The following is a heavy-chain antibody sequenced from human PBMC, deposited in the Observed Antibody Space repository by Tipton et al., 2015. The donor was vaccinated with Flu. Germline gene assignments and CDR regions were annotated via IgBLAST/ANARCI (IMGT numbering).Heavy chain of an antibody. CDR1: GDSIDSRYY. CDR2: IHREGTS. J-gene: IGHJ3*02. V-gene: IGHV4-38-2*02. CDR3: ARAKSRSSGWPDAFDI. Sequence: TLSLTCSVSGDSIDSRYYWAWIRQPPGKGLEWIGNIHREGTSYYNPSLKSRVTMSVDRSKTQFSLKMRSVTAADTAVYYCARAKSRSSGWPDAFDIWGQGTMVTVSS. D-gene: IGHD6-19*01.